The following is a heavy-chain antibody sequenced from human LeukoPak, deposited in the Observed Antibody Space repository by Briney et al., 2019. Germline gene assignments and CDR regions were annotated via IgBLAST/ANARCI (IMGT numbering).Heavy chain of an antibody. D-gene: IGHD6-13*01. CDR1: GFTFSDYY. CDR3: ARVFAAAGTWDAFDI. Sequence: GSLRLSCAASGFTFSDYYMSWIRQAPGKGLEWVSYISSSGSTIYYADSVKGRFTISRDNAKNSLYLQMNSLRAEDTAVYYCARVFAAAGTWDAFDIWGQGTMVTVSS. J-gene: IGHJ3*02. CDR2: ISSSGSTI. V-gene: IGHV3-11*01.